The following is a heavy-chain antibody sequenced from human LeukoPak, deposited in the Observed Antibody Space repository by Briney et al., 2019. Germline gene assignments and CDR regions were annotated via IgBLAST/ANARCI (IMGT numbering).Heavy chain of an antibody. CDR3: ARGGSGYFFDY. CDR2: ISSSSSYI. Sequence: GGSLRLSCAASGSTFSSYSMNWVRQAPGKGLEWVSSISSSSSYIYYADSVKGRFTISRDNAKNSLYLQMNSLRAEDTAVYYCARGGSGYFFDYWGQGTLVTVSS. CDR1: GSTFSSYS. J-gene: IGHJ4*02. D-gene: IGHD3-22*01. V-gene: IGHV3-21*01.